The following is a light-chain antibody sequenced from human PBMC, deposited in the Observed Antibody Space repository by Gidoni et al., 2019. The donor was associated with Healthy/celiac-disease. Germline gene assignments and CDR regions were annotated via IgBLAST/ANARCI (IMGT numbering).Light chain of an antibody. CDR3: QQRSNWPPMCS. CDR2: DAS. Sequence: EIVLTHSPATLSVSPGERATLSCRASQSVSSYLAWYQQKPGQAPRLRIYDASHRATGIPARFSGSGSGTDFTLTISSREPEDFEVYYCQQRSNWPPMCSFXXXTKLEIK. J-gene: IGKJ2*04. V-gene: IGKV3-11*01. CDR1: QSVSSY.